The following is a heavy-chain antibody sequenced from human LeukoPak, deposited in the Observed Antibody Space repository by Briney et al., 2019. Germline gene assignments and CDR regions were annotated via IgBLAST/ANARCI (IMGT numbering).Heavy chain of an antibody. V-gene: IGHV1-18*01. CDR2: ISAYNGNT. J-gene: IGHJ5*02. CDR1: GYTFTSYG. D-gene: IGHD6-19*01. CDR3: ARDPRYTAVAGNNWFDP. Sequence: ASVKVSCKASGYTFTSYGISWVRQAPGQGLEWMGWISAYNGNTNYAQKLQGRVTMTTDTSTSTAYMELRSLRSDDTAVYYCARDPRYTAVAGNNWFDPWGQGTLVTVSS.